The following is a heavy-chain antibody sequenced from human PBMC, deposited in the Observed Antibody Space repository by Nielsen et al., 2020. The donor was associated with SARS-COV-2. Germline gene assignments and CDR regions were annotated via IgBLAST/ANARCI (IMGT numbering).Heavy chain of an antibody. CDR2: ISAYNGNT. D-gene: IGHD3-22*01. CDR3: ARDRTQHYYDSSGCFQH. V-gene: IGHV1-18*01. Sequence: ASVKVSCKASGYTFTSYGISWVRQAPGQGLEWMGWISAYNGNTNYAQKLQGRVTMTTDTSTSTAYMELRSLRSDDTAVYYCARDRTQHYYDSSGCFQHWGQGTLVTVSS. CDR1: GYTFTSYG. J-gene: IGHJ1*01.